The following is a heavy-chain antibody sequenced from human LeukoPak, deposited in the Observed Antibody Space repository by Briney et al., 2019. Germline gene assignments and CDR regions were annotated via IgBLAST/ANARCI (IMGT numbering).Heavy chain of an antibody. CDR3: ARVVLGYGSGSYSGWFDP. CDR2: IYYGGST. CDR1: GGSISSYY. J-gene: IGHJ5*02. D-gene: IGHD3-10*01. V-gene: IGHV4-59*01. Sequence: SETLSLTCTVSGGSISSYYWSWIRQPPGKGLEWIGYIYYGGSTNYNPSLKSRVTISVDTSKNQFSLKLSSVTAADTAVYYCARVVLGYGSGSYSGWFDPWGQGTLVTVSS.